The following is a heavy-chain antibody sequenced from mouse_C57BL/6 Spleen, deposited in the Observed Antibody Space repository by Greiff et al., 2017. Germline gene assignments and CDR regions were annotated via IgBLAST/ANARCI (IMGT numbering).Heavy chain of an antibody. V-gene: IGHV1-64*01. CDR1: GYTFTSYW. CDR3: ATYGNYVLFDY. CDR2: IHPNSGST. D-gene: IGHD2-1*01. Sequence: QVHVKQPGAELVKPGASVKLSCKASGYTFTSYWMHWVKQRPGQGLEWIGMIHPNSGSTNYNEKFKSKATLTVDKSSSTAYMQLSSLTSEDSAVYYCATYGNYVLFDYWGQGTTLTVSS. J-gene: IGHJ2*01.